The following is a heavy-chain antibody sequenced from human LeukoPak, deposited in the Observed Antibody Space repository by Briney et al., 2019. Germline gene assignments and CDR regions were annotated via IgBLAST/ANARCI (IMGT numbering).Heavy chain of an antibody. Sequence: SQTLSLTCAISGDSVSSNSAAWNWIRQSPSRGLEWPGRTYYRSKWYNDYAVSVKSRITINPDTSKNQFSLQLNSVTPEDTAVYYCAREGGIAVAGTDYYGMDVWGQGTTVTVSS. D-gene: IGHD6-19*01. CDR3: AREGGIAVAGTDYYGMDV. V-gene: IGHV6-1*01. J-gene: IGHJ6*02. CDR2: TYYRSKWYN. CDR1: GDSVSSNSAA.